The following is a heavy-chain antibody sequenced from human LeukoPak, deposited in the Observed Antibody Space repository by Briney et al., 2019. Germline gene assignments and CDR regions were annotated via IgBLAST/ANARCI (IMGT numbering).Heavy chain of an antibody. CDR2: ISPSGGST. CDR3: ARDVPYRAGIDY. Sequence: EASVKVSCKASGYTFTSYYMHWVRQAPGQGLEWMGIISPSGGSTTYAQKFQGRVTMTRDTSTSTVYMELSSLRSEDTAVYYCARDVPYRAGIDYWGQGTLVTVSS. J-gene: IGHJ4*02. V-gene: IGHV1-46*01. D-gene: IGHD1-26*01. CDR1: GYTFTSYY.